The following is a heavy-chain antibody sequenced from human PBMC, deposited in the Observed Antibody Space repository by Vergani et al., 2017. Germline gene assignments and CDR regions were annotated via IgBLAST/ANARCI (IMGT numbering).Heavy chain of an antibody. Sequence: QVQLQESGPGLVKPSETLSLTCTVSGDSVISTDYHWGWIRQPPGKGLEWIGSMAYSGSTSYNPSLESRISISFETPKNQFSLRLTSVTAADTAVYSCARHGNPPSNLAAPLATWGQGSLVTVSS. CDR3: ARHGNPPSNLAAPLAT. D-gene: IGHD4-23*01. V-gene: IGHV4-39*01. CDR1: GDSVISTDYH. J-gene: IGHJ5*02. CDR2: MAYSGST.